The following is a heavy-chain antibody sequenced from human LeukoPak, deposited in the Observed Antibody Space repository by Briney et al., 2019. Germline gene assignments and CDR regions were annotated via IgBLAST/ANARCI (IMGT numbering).Heavy chain of an antibody. D-gene: IGHD6-6*01. CDR1: GFTVGSNY. J-gene: IGHJ6*02. V-gene: IGHV3-66*01. CDR2: IYSGGST. Sequence: HAGGSLRVSCAASGFTVGSNYRSWVRQAPGKGLEWVSVIYSGGSTYYADSVKGRFTISRDNSKNTLYLQMNSLRAEDTAVYYCARDGPSSHYYYYGMDVWGQGTTVTVSS. CDR3: ARDGPSSHYYYYGMDV.